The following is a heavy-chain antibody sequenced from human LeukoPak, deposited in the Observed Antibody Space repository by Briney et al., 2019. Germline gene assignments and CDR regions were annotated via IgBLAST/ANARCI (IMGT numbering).Heavy chain of an antibody. Sequence: PSQTLSLTCTVSGGSISSGDYYWSWIRQPPGKGLEWIGYIYYSGSTYYNPSLKSRVTISVDTSKNQFSLKLSSVTAADTAEYYCARVSSSNPAFDIWGQGTMVTVSS. J-gene: IGHJ3*02. CDR2: IYYSGST. V-gene: IGHV4-30-4*08. CDR3: ARVSSSNPAFDI. CDR1: GGSISSGDYY. D-gene: IGHD6-6*01.